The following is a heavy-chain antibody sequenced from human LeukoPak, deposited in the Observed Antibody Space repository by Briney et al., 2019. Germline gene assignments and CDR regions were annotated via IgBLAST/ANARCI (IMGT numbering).Heavy chain of an antibody. CDR3: ARGSDFGDY. CDR2: IYNXXXX. CDR1: XGXXXXXX. J-gene: IGHJ4*02. Sequence: SETLSLTCTVSXGXXXXXXXXXXXXXPGKGLEWIGYIYNXXXXNYNPSLKSRVTISLDTSKNQLSMKLRSVTAADTXVYYCARGSDFGDYWGQGTLVTVSS. D-gene: IGHD4-17*01. V-gene: IGHV4-59*01.